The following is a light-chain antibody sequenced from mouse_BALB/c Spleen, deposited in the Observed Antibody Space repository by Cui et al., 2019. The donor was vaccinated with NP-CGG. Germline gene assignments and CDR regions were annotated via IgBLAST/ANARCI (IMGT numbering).Light chain of an antibody. V-gene: IGLV1*01. CDR1: TGAVTTSNY. CDR2: GTN. J-gene: IGLJ1*01. Sequence: QAVVTQESALTTSPGETVTLTCRSSTGAVTTSNYANWVQEKQDHLFTGLIGGTNNRAPGVPARFSGSLMGDKAALTITGAQTEDEAIYFCALWYSNHWVFGGGTKLTVL. CDR3: ALWYSNHWV.